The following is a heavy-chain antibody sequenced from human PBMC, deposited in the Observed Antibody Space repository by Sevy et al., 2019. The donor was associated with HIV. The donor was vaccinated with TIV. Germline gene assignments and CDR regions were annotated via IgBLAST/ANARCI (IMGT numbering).Heavy chain of an antibody. J-gene: IGHJ6*02. D-gene: IGHD1-20*01. Sequence: GGSLRLSCAVSGIIFTTSGMHWVRQAPGKGLEWVAVISYDGRNKFYGDSVKGRFTISRDNSQNILYLQMNSLRVEDTAVYYCAKDLTGYNGMDVWGQGTMVTVSS. CDR1: GIIFTTSG. CDR2: ISYDGRNK. V-gene: IGHV3-30*18. CDR3: AKDLTGYNGMDV.